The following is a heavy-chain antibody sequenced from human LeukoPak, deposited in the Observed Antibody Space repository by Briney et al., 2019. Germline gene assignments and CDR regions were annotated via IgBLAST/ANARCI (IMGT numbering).Heavy chain of an antibody. J-gene: IGHJ5*02. CDR2: ISGSGGST. V-gene: IGHV3-23*01. Sequence: GASLRLSCAASGFTFSSYAMSWVHQAPGKGLEWVSAISGSGGSTYYADSVKGRFAISRDNSKNTLYLQMNSLRAEDTAVYYCAKDLLVVPAAMRPPGWFDPWGQGTLVTVSS. CDR3: AKDLLVVPAAMRPPGWFDP. D-gene: IGHD2-2*01. CDR1: GFTFSSYA.